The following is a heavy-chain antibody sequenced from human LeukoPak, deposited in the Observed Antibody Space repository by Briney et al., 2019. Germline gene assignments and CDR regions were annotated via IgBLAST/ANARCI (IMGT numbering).Heavy chain of an antibody. Sequence: SVKVSCKASGGTFSSYAISWVRQAPGQGLEWMGGIIPIFGTANYAQKFQGRATITADESTSTAYMELSSLRSEDTAVYYCASRYCSSTSCSYTTLDYWGQGTLVTVSS. CDR2: IIPIFGTA. D-gene: IGHD2-2*01. J-gene: IGHJ4*02. CDR1: GGTFSSYA. V-gene: IGHV1-69*13. CDR3: ASRYCSSTSCSYTTLDY.